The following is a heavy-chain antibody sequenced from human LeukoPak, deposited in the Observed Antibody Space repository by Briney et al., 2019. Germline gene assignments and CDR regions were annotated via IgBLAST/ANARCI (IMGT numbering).Heavy chain of an antibody. V-gene: IGHV3-15*01. CDR1: GFTFSNAW. CDR2: IKSKTDGGTT. J-gene: IGHJ4*02. Sequence: PGGSLRLSCAASGFTFSNAWMSWVRQAPGKGLEWVGRIKSKTDGGTTDYAAPVKGRFTISRDDSKNTLYLQMNSLKTEDTAVYYCTPSVSGWYFSDYWGQGTLVTVSS. CDR3: TPSVSGWYFSDY. D-gene: IGHD6-19*01.